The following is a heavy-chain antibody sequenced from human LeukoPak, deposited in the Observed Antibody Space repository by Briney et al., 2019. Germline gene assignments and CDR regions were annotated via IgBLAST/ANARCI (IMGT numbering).Heavy chain of an antibody. CDR2: LNPSGGSS. D-gene: IGHD5-24*01. CDR1: GYTVTSHY. V-gene: IGHV1-46*01. Sequence: ASVKVSCKASGYTVTSHYMHWVRQAPAQGLEWMAILNPSGGSSNYAQKFQGRATLTRATSTGTVYMELSSLRSEDTAVYYCASVYKHGMDVWGQGTTVIVSS. J-gene: IGHJ6*02. CDR3: ASVYKHGMDV.